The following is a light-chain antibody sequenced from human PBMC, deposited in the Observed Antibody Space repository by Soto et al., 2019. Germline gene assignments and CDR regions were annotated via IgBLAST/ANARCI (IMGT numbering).Light chain of an antibody. CDR1: QSISSS. CDR3: QQYGTSWT. V-gene: IGKV3-20*01. Sequence: EIVLTQSPGTLSLSPGERATLSCRASQSISSSLAWYQRKPGQTPRLLVYGASTRATGIPDRFSGSGSGTDFTLTINRLEPEDFAVYYCQQYGTSWTFGHGTKVDIK. J-gene: IGKJ3*01. CDR2: GAS.